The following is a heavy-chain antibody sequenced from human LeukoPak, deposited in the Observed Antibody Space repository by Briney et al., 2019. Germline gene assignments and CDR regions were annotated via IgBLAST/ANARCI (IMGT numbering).Heavy chain of an antibody. CDR1: GASISNLY. CDR2: LYDSGST. CDR3: ARDSGTTGEVKFDP. Sequence: SETLSLTCTVSGASISNLYLSWIRQPAGKGLEWIGRLYDSGSTNYNPSLKSRVTMSVDTPTNQFFLKMTSVTAADTGVYSCARDSGTTGEVKFDPWGRGTLVTVSS. D-gene: IGHD3-10*01. V-gene: IGHV4-4*07. J-gene: IGHJ5*02.